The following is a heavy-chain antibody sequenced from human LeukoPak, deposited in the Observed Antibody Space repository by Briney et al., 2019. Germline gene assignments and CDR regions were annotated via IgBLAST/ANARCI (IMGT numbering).Heavy chain of an antibody. Sequence: GGSLRLSCSASGFTFSNYGMSWVRQAPGKGLEWVSAISGSGSNTYYADSVKGRFTISRGNAKNSLYLQMNSLRAEDTAVYYCAELGITMIGGVWGKGTTVTISS. CDR3: AELGITMIGGV. CDR1: GFTFSNYG. J-gene: IGHJ6*04. V-gene: IGHV3-23*01. CDR2: ISGSGSNT. D-gene: IGHD3-10*02.